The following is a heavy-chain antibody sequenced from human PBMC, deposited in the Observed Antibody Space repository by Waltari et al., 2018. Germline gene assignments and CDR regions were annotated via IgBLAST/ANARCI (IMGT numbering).Heavy chain of an antibody. J-gene: IGHJ3*02. CDR2: IRYDGSNK. D-gene: IGHD4-17*01. CDR3: AKKENYGDIGAFDI. CDR1: GFTFSSYG. V-gene: IGHV3-30*02. Sequence: QVQLVESGGGVVQPGGSLRLSCAASGFTFSSYGMHWVRQAPGKGLEWVAFIRYDGSNKYYADSVKGRFTISRDNSKNTLYLQMNSLRAEDTAVYYCAKKENYGDIGAFDIWGQGTMVTVSS.